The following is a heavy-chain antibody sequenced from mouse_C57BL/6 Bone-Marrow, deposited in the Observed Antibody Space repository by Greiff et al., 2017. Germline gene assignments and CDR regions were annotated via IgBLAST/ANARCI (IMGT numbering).Heavy chain of an antibody. CDR1: GYTFTSYW. D-gene: IGHD2-5*01. V-gene: IGHV1-55*01. CDR3: TRPDYSNYWYFDV. J-gene: IGHJ1*03. Sequence: QVQLQQPGAELVKPGASVKMSCKASGYTFTSYWITWVKQRPGQGLEWIGDIYPGSGSTNYNEKFKSKATLNVDTSSSTAYMPRSSLTSEDTAVYYCTRPDYSNYWYFDVWGTETTVTVSS. CDR2: IYPGSGST.